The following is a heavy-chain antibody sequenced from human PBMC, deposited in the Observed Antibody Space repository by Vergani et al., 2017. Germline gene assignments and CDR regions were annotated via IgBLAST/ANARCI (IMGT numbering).Heavy chain of an antibody. D-gene: IGHD3-22*01. J-gene: IGHJ3*02. V-gene: IGHV3-23*01. CDR1: GFTFSSYA. CDR3: AKDRPYYYDSSGYYVDAFDI. Sequence: EVQLLESGGGLVQPGGSLRLSCAASGFTFSSYAMSWVRQAPGKGLEWVSAISGSGGSTYYADSVKGRFTISRDNSKNTLYLQMNSLRAEDTAVDYCAKDRPYYYDSSGYYVDAFDIWGQGTMVTVSS. CDR2: ISGSGGST.